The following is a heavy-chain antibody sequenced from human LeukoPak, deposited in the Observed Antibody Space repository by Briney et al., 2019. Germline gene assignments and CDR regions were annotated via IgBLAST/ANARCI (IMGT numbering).Heavy chain of an antibody. CDR2: INPNSGGT. V-gene: IGHV1-2*02. Sequence: ASVKVSCKASGYTFTGYYMHWVRQAPGQGLEWMGWINPNSGGTNYAQKFQGRVTTTRDTSISTAYMELSRLRSDDTAVYYCARDRKSDQEFDYWGQGTLVTVSS. CDR3: ARDRKSDQEFDY. D-gene: IGHD2-2*01. J-gene: IGHJ4*02. CDR1: GYTFTGYY.